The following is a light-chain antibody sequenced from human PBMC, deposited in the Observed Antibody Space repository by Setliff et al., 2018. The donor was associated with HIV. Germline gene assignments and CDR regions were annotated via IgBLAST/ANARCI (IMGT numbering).Light chain of an antibody. J-gene: IGLJ1*01. CDR2: EVT. CDR1: SSDIGGFTF. CDR3: ASYGRNILYV. Sequence: QSALTQPASVSGSPGQSITISCTGTSSDIGGFTFVSWYQQYPGTAPKLLIYEVTERPSGVSARFSGFKSGNTASLTISGLQAEDEADYYCASYGRNILYVFGRGTKVTVL. V-gene: IGLV2-14*03.